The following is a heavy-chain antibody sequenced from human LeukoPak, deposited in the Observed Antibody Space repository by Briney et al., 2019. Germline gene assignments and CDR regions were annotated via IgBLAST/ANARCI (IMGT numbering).Heavy chain of an antibody. CDR3: AKEGVAAAGYYYYYYMDV. V-gene: IGHV3-43D*03. D-gene: IGHD6-13*01. Sequence: GGSLRLSCAASGFTFDDYAMHWVRQAPGKGLEWVSLISGDGGSTYYADSVKGRFTISRDNSKNSLYLQMNSLRAEDTALYYFAKEGVAAAGYYYYYYMDVWGKGTTVTVSS. CDR1: GFTFDDYA. J-gene: IGHJ6*03. CDR2: ISGDGGST.